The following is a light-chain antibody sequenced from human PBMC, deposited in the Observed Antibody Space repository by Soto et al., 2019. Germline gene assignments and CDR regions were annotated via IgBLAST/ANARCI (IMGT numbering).Light chain of an antibody. CDR3: SSYTSSSTLFYV. CDR2: DVS. Sequence: QSVLTQPASVSGSHVQSITISCTGTSSDVGGYNYVSWYQQHPGKAPKLMIYDVSNRPSGVSNRFSGSKSGNTASLTISGLQAEDEADYYCSSYTSSSTLFYVFGTGTKVTVL. J-gene: IGLJ1*01. CDR1: SSDVGGYNY. V-gene: IGLV2-14*01.